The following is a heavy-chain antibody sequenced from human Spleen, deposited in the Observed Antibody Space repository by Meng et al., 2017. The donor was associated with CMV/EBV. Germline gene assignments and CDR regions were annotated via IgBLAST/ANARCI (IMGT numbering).Heavy chain of an antibody. Sequence: ESLKISCTVSGGSISGSYWGWLRQPPGKGLEWIGYIYYGGSIDYNPSLKSRVTISVETSKKHFSLKLKSVAAADTAVYYCARKAYYDSSGTDWFDPWGQGTLVTVSS. CDR2: IYYGGSI. D-gene: IGHD3-22*01. CDR1: GGSISGSY. J-gene: IGHJ5*02. CDR3: ARKAYYDSSGTDWFDP. V-gene: IGHV4-59*08.